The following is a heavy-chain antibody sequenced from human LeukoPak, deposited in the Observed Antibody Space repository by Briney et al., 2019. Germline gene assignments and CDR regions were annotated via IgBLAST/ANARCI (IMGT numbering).Heavy chain of an antibody. CDR2: IYPGDSDT. D-gene: IGHD2-2*02. Sequence: GESLKISCKGSGYSFTSYWIGWVRQMPGKGLEWMGIIYPGDSDTRYSPSFQGQVTISADKSTSTAYLQWSSLKASDTAMYYCARTYCSSTSCYKAYYYYGMDVWGQGTTVTVSS. J-gene: IGHJ6*02. CDR1: GYSFTSYW. CDR3: ARTYCSSTSCYKAYYYYGMDV. V-gene: IGHV5-51*01.